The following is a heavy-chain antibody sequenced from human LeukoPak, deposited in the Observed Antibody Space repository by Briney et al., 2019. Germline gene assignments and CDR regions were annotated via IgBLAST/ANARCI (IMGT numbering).Heavy chain of an antibody. CDR1: GFTFSNYW. CDR2: INTDESRT. Sequence: GGSLRLSCAASGFTFSNYWMHWVRQVPGKGLVWVSRINTDESRTNYADSVEGRFTISRDNAKNTLYLQMNSLRADDTAVYYCARDEQWLYYFDYWGQGTLVTVSS. V-gene: IGHV3-74*01. D-gene: IGHD6-19*01. CDR3: ARDEQWLYYFDY. J-gene: IGHJ4*02.